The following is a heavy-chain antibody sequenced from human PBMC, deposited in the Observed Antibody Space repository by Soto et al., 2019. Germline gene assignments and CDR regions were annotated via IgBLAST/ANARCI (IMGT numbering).Heavy chain of an antibody. CDR2: IIPIFGTA. J-gene: IGHJ4*02. CDR1: GGTFSSYA. CDR3: ATEREGIVVVTAPPAYYFDY. Sequence: QVQLVQSGAEVKKPGSSVKVSCKASGGTFSSYAISWVRQAPGQGLEWMGGIIPIFGTANYAQKFQGRVTITADESTSTDYMELSSLRSEDTAVYYCATEREGIVVVTAPPAYYFDYWGQGTLVTVSS. V-gene: IGHV1-69*01. D-gene: IGHD2-21*02.